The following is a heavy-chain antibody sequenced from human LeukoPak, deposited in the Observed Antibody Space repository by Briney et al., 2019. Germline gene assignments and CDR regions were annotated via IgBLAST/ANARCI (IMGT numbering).Heavy chain of an antibody. V-gene: IGHV3-21*01. Sequence: GGSLRLSCAASGFTFSSYSMNWVRQAPGKGLEWVSSISSSSSYIYYADSVKGRFTISRDNAKNSLYLQMNSLRAEDTAVYYCARVLLADGYKEMAVVGYFDYWGQGTLVTVSS. CDR2: ISSSSSYI. CDR3: ARVLLADGYKEMAVVGYFDY. D-gene: IGHD5-24*01. CDR1: GFTFSSYS. J-gene: IGHJ4*02.